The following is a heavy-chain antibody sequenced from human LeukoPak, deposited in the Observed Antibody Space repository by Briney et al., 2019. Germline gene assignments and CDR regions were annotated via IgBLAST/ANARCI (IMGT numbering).Heavy chain of an antibody. CDR2: VYYSGST. Sequence: PSETLPLTCTVSGGSISSYYWSWIRQPPGKGLEWIGYVYYSGSTNYNPSLKSRVTISVDTSKNQFSLKLTSVSAADTAVYYCAGVPSDYYFGMDVWGQGTTVTVSS. D-gene: IGHD2-2*01. J-gene: IGHJ6*02. CDR1: GGSISSYY. V-gene: IGHV4-59*08. CDR3: AGVPSDYYFGMDV.